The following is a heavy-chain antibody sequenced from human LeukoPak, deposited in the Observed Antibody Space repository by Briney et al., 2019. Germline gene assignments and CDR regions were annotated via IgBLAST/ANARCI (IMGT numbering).Heavy chain of an antibody. CDR2: ISATGSTT. J-gene: IGHJ4*02. Sequence: QPGGSLRLSCTASGLTFSTYALSWVRQTPGKGLEWLSVISATGSTTYYADSVRGRFTISRDNSKNTLYLQMNSLRAEDTAVYYCARDAATSVGMPHYWGQGTVVTVSS. CDR1: GLTFSTYA. CDR3: ARDAATSVGMPHY. D-gene: IGHD2-2*01. V-gene: IGHV3-23*01.